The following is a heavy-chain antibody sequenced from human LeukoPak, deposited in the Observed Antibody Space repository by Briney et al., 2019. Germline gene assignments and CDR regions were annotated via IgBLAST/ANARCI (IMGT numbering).Heavy chain of an antibody. D-gene: IGHD1-7*01. CDR1: GGSFSGYY. Sequence: SETLSLTCAVYGGSFSGYYWSWIRQPPGKGLEWIGEINHSGSTNYNPSLKSRVTISVDTSKNQFSLKLSSVTAADTAVYHCARFKGRTRIDYWGQGTLVTVSS. J-gene: IGHJ4*02. V-gene: IGHV4-34*01. CDR3: ARFKGRTRIDY. CDR2: INHSGST.